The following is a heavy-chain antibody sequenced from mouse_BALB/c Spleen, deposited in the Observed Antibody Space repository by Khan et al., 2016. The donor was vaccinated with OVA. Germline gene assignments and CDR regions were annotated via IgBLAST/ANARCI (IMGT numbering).Heavy chain of an antibody. J-gene: IGHJ3*01. V-gene: IGHV5-6*01. D-gene: IGHD2-4*01. CDR2: ISTGGSYT. CDR3: TRRAYYDNSEGFAY. Sequence: EVELVESGGDLVKPGGSLKLSCAASGFTFSTFGMSWVRQTPDKRLEWVATISTGGSYTYYPDIVKGRFIISRDNATNTLYLQMSSLKSEDTAMYYGTRRAYYDNSEGFAYWGQGTLVTVSA. CDR1: GFTFSTFG.